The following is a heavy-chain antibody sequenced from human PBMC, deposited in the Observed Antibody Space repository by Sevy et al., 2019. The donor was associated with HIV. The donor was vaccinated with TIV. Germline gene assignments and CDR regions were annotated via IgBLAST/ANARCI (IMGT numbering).Heavy chain of an antibody. CDR1: GYSITSGYL. D-gene: IGHD3-10*01. Sequence: SETLSLTCAVSGYSITSGYLWGWIRQPPGKGLEWIGSVFHSGSTYYNPSLNSRFIISVDTSKNEFSLILNSVTAADTAVYYCARHSHGSGTYYVPFNSWGQGTLVTVSS. CDR3: ARHSHGSGTYYVPFNS. V-gene: IGHV4-38-2*01. J-gene: IGHJ4*02. CDR2: VFHSGST.